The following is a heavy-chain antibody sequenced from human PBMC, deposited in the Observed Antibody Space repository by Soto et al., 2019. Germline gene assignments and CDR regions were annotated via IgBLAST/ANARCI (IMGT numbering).Heavy chain of an antibody. J-gene: IGHJ5*02. V-gene: IGHV3-23*01. Sequence: PGGSLRLPCAASGFTFSNHAMSWVRQAPGTGLEWVSAIDSGGGKTYYADSVKGRFTISRDNSMNTLYLQMDSLRAEDTAIYYCTKEHSNYPDNWFDPWGQGTRVTVSS. CDR1: GFTFSNHA. CDR2: IDSGGGKT. CDR3: TKEHSNYPDNWFDP. D-gene: IGHD4-4*01.